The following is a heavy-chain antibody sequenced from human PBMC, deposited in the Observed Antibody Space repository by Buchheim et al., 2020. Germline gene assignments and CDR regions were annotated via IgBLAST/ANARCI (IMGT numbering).Heavy chain of an antibody. D-gene: IGHD3-10*01. CDR1: GGSLIGTNW. Sequence: LQESGPRLVKPSETLSLTCDVSGGSLIGTNWWNWVRQPPGKGLEWIGDMYHSGSTNYNPSLKSRVNMSMGTSRNQFSLRLTSLTAADTAIYYCADPPAGLWGPG. CDR2: MYHSGST. CDR3: ADPPAGL. J-gene: IGHJ2*01. V-gene: IGHV4-4*02.